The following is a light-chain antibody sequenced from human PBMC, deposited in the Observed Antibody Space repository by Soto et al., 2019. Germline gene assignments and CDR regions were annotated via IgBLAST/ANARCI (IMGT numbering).Light chain of an antibody. CDR3: SSFTSSDTQV. CDR1: SSDVGSYDF. V-gene: IGLV2-14*01. Sequence: QSVLTQPASVSGSPGQSITISCTGTSSDVGSYDFVSWYQQHPGKAPKLMIYDVSNRPSGVSNRFSGSKSGSTASLTISGLQAEDEADYYCSSFTSSDTQVFGGGTKLTVL. J-gene: IGLJ2*01. CDR2: DVS.